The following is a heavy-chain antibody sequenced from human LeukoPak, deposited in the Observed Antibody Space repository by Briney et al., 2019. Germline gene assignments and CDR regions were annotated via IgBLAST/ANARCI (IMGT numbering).Heavy chain of an antibody. V-gene: IGHV3-48*03. CDR1: GFTFSSYE. CDR2: ISSSGSTI. J-gene: IGHJ4*02. CDR3: ARSPVRHCETDC. Sequence: PGGSLRLSRAASGFTFSSYEMNWVRQAPGKGLEWVSYISSSGSTIYYADSVKDRFTISRDNAKNSLYLQMNSLRAEDTAVYYCARSPVRHCETDCWGQGTLVTVSS.